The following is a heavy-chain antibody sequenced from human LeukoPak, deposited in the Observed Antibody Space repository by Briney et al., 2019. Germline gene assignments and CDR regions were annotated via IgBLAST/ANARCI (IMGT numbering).Heavy chain of an antibody. Sequence: ASVKVSCKASGYTFTSYRISWVRQAPGQGLEWMGWISAYNGNTNYAQKLQGRVTMTTDTSTSTAYMELRSLRSDDTAVYYCARVFGRYSSSPPWYFDYWGQGTLVTVSS. J-gene: IGHJ4*02. CDR2: ISAYNGNT. CDR1: GYTFTSYR. D-gene: IGHD6-6*01. V-gene: IGHV1-18*01. CDR3: ARVFGRYSSSPPWYFDY.